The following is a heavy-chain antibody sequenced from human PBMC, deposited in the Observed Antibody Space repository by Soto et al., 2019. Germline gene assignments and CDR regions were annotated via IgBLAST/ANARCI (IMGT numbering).Heavy chain of an antibody. CDR1: GFTFSSYA. CDR3: XXXXXXXXXXXXXGXXV. CDR2: ISGSGGST. V-gene: IGHV3-23*01. Sequence: EVQLLESGGGLVQPGGSLRLSCAASGFTFSSYAMRWVRQAPVKGLEWVSAISGSGGSTYYADSVKGRFTISRDNSKNTLXLQMXSXXXXXXXXXXXXXXXXXXXXXXXXGXXVWGQGTTVTV. J-gene: IGHJ6*02.